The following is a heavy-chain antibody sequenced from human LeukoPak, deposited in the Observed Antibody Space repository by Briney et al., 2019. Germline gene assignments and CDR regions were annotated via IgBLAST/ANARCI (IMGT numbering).Heavy chain of an antibody. Sequence: PSETLALTCSVSGGCISSYYWSWIRQPPGKGLEWVGYIYYSGSTNYNPSLKSRVTISVDTSKNQFSLKLSSVTAADTAVYYCARGAAGGMVYYYDSSGYYYDWFDPWGQGTLVTVSS. D-gene: IGHD3-22*01. CDR1: GGCISSYY. CDR2: IYYSGST. J-gene: IGHJ5*02. V-gene: IGHV4-59*01. CDR3: ARGAAGGMVYYYDSSGYYYDWFDP.